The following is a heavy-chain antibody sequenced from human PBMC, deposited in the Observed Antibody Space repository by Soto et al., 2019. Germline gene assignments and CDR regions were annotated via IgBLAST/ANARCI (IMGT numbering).Heavy chain of an antibody. CDR1: GFTFSSYD. D-gene: IGHD3-10*01. CDR2: IWYDGSNK. Sequence: GGSLRLSCAASGFTFSSYDMHWVRQAPGKGLEWVAVIWYDGSNKYYADSVKGRFTISRDNSKNTLYLQMNSLRAEDTAVYYCARDAMVRRPEDYYYGMDVWGQGTTVTVSS. J-gene: IGHJ6*02. CDR3: ARDAMVRRPEDYYYGMDV. V-gene: IGHV3-33*01.